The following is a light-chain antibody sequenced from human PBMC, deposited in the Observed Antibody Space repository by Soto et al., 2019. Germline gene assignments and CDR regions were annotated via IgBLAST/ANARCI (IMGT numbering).Light chain of an antibody. CDR2: EVS. CDR1: SSDVGGYNH. Sequence: QSVLTQPASVSGSPGQSITISCTGSSSDVGGYNHVSWYQQHPGKAPKLMIYEVSNRPSGVSNRFSGCKSGNTACLTISGLQAEDEADYYCSSYTTSTTRIIFGGGTKLTVL. V-gene: IGLV2-14*01. CDR3: SSYTTSTTRII. J-gene: IGLJ2*01.